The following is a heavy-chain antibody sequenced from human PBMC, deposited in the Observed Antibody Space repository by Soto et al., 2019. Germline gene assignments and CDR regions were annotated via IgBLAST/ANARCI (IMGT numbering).Heavy chain of an antibody. CDR1: GFSLSTIGVG. V-gene: IGHV2-5*02. D-gene: IGHD6-25*01. CDR3: AHRRRAAGGYFFDY. CDR2: IYWDDDK. Sequence: QITLKESGPTLVKPTQTLTLTCTFSGFSLSTIGVGVGWIRQPPGKALEWLALIYWDDDKRYSPSLKSRLTITKDTSKNQVVLTMTNMDPMDTATYYCAHRRRAAGGYFFDYWGQGTLVTVSS. J-gene: IGHJ4*02.